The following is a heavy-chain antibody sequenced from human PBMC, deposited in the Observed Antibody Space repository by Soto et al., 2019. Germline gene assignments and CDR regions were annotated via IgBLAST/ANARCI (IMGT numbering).Heavy chain of an antibody. Sequence: NPSETLSLTCTVSGASISVFYWSWMRNSAGKGLEWIGRIYATGTTDYNPSLKSRVMMSVDTSKKQFSLKLRSVTAADTAVYYCVRDGTKTLRDWFDPWGQGISVTVSS. CDR1: GASISVFY. V-gene: IGHV4-4*07. CDR3: VRDGTKTLRDWFDP. CDR2: IYATGTT. J-gene: IGHJ5*02. D-gene: IGHD1-1*01.